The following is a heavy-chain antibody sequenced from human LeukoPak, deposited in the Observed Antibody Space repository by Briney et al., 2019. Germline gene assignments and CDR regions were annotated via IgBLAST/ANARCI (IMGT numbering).Heavy chain of an antibody. CDR2: INHSGST. D-gene: IGHD1-14*01. Sequence: SETLSLTCAVYGGSFSGYYWSWIRQPPGKGLEWIGEINHSGSTNYNPSLKSRVTISVDTSKNQFSLKLSSVTAADTAVYYCARGSNLEPTSNGMDVWGQGTTVTVSS. CDR1: GGSFSGYY. CDR3: ARGSNLEPTSNGMDV. V-gene: IGHV4-34*01. J-gene: IGHJ6*02.